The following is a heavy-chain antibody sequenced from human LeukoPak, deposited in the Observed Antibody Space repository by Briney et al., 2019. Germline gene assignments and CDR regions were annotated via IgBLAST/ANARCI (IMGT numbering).Heavy chain of an antibody. CDR3: ARLRRNTDSSGFFYYYDY. CDR2: VNTFSSYI. Sequence: GGSLRLSCVASGFTFSDSLMSWVRRAPGKGLEWVSSVNTFSSYIYYADSLKGRFTISRDNAKNSVYLQMDSLRAEDSAVYYCARLRRNTDSSGFFYYYDYWGQGTLVTVSS. D-gene: IGHD3-22*01. J-gene: IGHJ4*02. CDR1: GFTFSDSL. V-gene: IGHV3-21*06.